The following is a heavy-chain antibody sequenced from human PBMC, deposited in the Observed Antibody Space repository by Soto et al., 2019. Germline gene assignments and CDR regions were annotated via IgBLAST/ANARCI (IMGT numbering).Heavy chain of an antibody. V-gene: IGHV3-15*01. CDR1: GFTFSNAW. CDR2: IKSKTDGGTT. D-gene: IGHD1-1*01. Sequence: EVQLVESGGGLVKPGGSLRLSCAASGFTFSNAWMSWVRQAPGKGLEWVGRIKSKTDGGTTDYAAPVKGRFTISRDDSKNTLYLQMNSLKTEDTAVYYCTSTEREFSAFDIWGQGTMVTVSS. CDR3: TSTEREFSAFDI. J-gene: IGHJ3*02.